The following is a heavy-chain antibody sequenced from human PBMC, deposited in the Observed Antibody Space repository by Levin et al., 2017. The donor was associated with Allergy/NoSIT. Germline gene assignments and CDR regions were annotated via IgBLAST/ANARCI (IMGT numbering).Heavy chain of an antibody. D-gene: IGHD6-19*01. CDR1: GFTFSNYG. CDR2: ISGGGGST. Sequence: GGSLRLSCAASGFTFSNYGMHWVRQAPGKGLEWVSSISGGGGSTYYADSVKGRFTISRDNSKNTLYLQMNSLRAEDTAVYYCAKTREYNSGPSRFLDYWGQGTLVTVSS. CDR3: AKTREYNSGPSRFLDY. J-gene: IGHJ4*02. V-gene: IGHV3-23*01.